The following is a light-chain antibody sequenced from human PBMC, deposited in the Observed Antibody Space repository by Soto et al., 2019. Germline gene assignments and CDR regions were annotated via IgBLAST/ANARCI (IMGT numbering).Light chain of an antibody. V-gene: IGKV2-28*01. J-gene: IGKJ1*01. CDR2: LVS. CDR1: QSLFHSVGHNY. Sequence: DIVMTQSPLSLPVTPGEPASISCRSSQSLFHSVGHNYLDWYVQKPGQSPQLLIYLVSNRASGVPDRFSGSGSGRDFTLNISRVEADDVGVYYCMQGLEGPTFGQGTKVEIK. CDR3: MQGLEGPT.